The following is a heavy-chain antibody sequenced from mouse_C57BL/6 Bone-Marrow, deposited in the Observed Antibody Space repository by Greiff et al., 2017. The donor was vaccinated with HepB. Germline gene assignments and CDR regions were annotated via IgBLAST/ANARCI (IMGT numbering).Heavy chain of an antibody. CDR1: GYAFSSSW. V-gene: IGHV1-82*01. CDR2: IYPGDGDT. Sequence: VQLQQSGPELVKPGASVKISCKASGYAFSSSWMNWVKQRPGTGLEWIGRIYPGDGDTNYNGKFKGKATLTADKSSRTAYMQLSSLTSEDSAVYFGARSATVVEMDYWGQGTSVTVSS. CDR3: ARSATVVEMDY. D-gene: IGHD1-1*01. J-gene: IGHJ4*01.